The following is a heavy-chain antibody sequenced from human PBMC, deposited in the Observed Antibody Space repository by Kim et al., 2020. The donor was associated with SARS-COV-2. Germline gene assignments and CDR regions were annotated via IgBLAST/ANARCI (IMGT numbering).Heavy chain of an antibody. J-gene: IGHJ4*02. V-gene: IGHV3-30*18. CDR3: AKDHGYVGYFDY. D-gene: IGHD5-12*01. Sequence: GGSLRLSCAASGFTFSSYGMHWVRQAPGKGLEWVAVISYDGSNKYYADSVKGRFTISRDNSKNTLYLQMNSLRAEDTAVYYCAKDHGYVGYFDYWGQGTLVTVSS. CDR1: GFTFSSYG. CDR2: ISYDGSNK.